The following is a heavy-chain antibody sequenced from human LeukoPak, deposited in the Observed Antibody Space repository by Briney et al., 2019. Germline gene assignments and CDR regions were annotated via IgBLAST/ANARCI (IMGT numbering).Heavy chain of an antibody. V-gene: IGHV3-9*01. J-gene: IGHJ4*02. Sequence: GGSLRLSCAASGFTFDDYAMHWVRQAPGKGLEWVSGISWNSGSIGYADSVKGRFTISRDNSKNTLYLQMNSLRAEDTAVYYCARGDYDFWSGAFDYWGQGTLVTVSS. CDR3: ARGDYDFWSGAFDY. D-gene: IGHD3-3*01. CDR1: GFTFDDYA. CDR2: ISWNSGSI.